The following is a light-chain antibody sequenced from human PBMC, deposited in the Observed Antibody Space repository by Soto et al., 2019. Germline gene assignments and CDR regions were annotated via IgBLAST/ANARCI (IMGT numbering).Light chain of an antibody. CDR3: QQYSFHWT. J-gene: IGKJ1*01. V-gene: IGKV1-5*03. CDR2: KAS. CDR1: ENIYNW. Sequence: DIQMTQSPPSLPASVGDRVTITCRASENIYNWMAWYQQKPGKVPKLLIYKASSLDTGVPSRFSGSGSGTEFTLTISSLQPDDFATYYCQQYSFHWTFGQGTKVEIK.